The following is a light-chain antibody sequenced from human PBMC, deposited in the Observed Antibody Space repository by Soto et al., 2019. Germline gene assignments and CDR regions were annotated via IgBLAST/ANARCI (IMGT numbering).Light chain of an antibody. CDR1: QSVSSTY. CDR3: QQYGSSPPIS. Sequence: ETVLTQSPGTLSLSPGDKATLSCRASQSVSSTYLAWYQQKPGQAPRLLLYGVSSRATGIPDRFSGSGSGTDFTLTISRLEPEDFAVYYCQQYGSSPPISFGPGTKVDIK. CDR2: GVS. V-gene: IGKV3-20*01. J-gene: IGKJ3*01.